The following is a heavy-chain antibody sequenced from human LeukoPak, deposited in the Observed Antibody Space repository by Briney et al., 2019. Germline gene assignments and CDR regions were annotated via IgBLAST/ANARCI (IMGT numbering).Heavy chain of an antibody. CDR1: GFTFSSHW. CDR3: ASNWDYVRGYGMDV. J-gene: IGHJ6*02. Sequence: AGGSLRLSCAASGFTFSSHWVSWVRQAPGKRRQWVANINQDGGEKHYVDSVRGRFTISRDNTKNSLYLQMNSLRVEDSAVYYCASNWDYVRGYGMDVWGQGTTVTVSS. D-gene: IGHD1-7*01. V-gene: IGHV3-7*01. CDR2: INQDGGEK.